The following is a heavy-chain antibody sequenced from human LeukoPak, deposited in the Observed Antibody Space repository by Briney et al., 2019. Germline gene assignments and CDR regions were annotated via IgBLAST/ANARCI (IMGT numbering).Heavy chain of an antibody. J-gene: IGHJ4*02. V-gene: IGHV3-7*01. Sequence: GGSLRLSCAASGFTFSGFWMRWVRQAPGKGLEWVANINQDESQKYYVDSVKGRFTISRDNAKNSLYLQMNSLRAEDTAVYYCARGHHTRGVYDYWDQGTLVTVSS. CDR2: INQDESQK. CDR1: GFTFSGFW. CDR3: ARGHHTRGVYDY. D-gene: IGHD3-10*01.